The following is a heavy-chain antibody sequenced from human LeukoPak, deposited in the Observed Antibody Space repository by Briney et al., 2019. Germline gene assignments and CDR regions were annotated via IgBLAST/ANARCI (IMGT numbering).Heavy chain of an antibody. Sequence: SETLSLTCTVSGGSISSSSYYWGWIRQPPGKGLEWIGSIYYSGSTYYNPSLKSRVTISVDTSKNQFSLKLSSVTAADTAVYYCARAGEATARLFDYWGQGTLVTVSS. CDR1: GGSISSSSYY. D-gene: IGHD6-6*01. CDR3: ARAGEATARLFDY. V-gene: IGHV4-39*07. J-gene: IGHJ4*02. CDR2: IYYSGST.